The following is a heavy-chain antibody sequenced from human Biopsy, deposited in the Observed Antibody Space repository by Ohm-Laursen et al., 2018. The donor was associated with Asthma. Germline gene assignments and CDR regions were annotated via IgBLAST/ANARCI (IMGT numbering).Heavy chain of an antibody. Sequence: TLSLTCTVSGGSISSGGYYWSWIRQHPGKGLEWIGYIYYSGSIYYNPSLKSRVTISVDTSKNQFSLKLSSVTAADTAVYYCARDGSSVAGTPYGMDVWGQGTTVTVSS. CDR1: GGSISSGGYY. D-gene: IGHD6-19*01. J-gene: IGHJ6*02. CDR3: ARDGSSVAGTPYGMDV. CDR2: IYYSGSI. V-gene: IGHV4-31*03.